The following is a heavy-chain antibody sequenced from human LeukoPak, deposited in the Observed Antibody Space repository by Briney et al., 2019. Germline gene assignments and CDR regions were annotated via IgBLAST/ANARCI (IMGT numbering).Heavy chain of an antibody. CDR2: MNPNSGNT. D-gene: IGHD3-3*01. V-gene: IGHV1-8*01. CDR1: GYTFTSYD. Sequence: GASVKVSCKASGYTFTSYDISGVRQATGQGLEGMGWMNPNSGNTGYAQKFQGRVTMTRNTSISTAYIGLSSLRSEETAMYYCARWSGYYSRSDYWGQGTLVTASS. CDR3: ARWSGYYSRSDY. J-gene: IGHJ4*02.